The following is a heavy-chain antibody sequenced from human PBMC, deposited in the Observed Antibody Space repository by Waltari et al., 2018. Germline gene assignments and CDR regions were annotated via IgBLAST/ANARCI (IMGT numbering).Heavy chain of an antibody. J-gene: IGHJ4*02. CDR1: GFTFGNYA. D-gene: IGHD3-22*01. V-gene: IGHV3-23*01. CDR2: LSSTGATT. Sequence: EVQLLESGGGFLQPGGSPRPSCVASGFTFGNYAMNWVRQAPGKGLEWVSLLSSTGATTYYADSVKARFTISRDNSKNTLYLEMHSLRVEDTAIYYCAKESDSTGYFDYWGQGTLVTVSS. CDR3: AKESDSTGYFDY.